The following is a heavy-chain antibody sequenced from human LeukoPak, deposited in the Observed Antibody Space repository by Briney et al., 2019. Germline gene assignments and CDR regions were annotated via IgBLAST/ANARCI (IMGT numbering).Heavy chain of an antibody. J-gene: IGHJ6*03. CDR1: GFTFDHYG. D-gene: IGHD3-22*01. Sequence: PGGSLRLSCAASGFTFDHYGMSWARQAPGKALECVSDTNWNSDRIGYTDSVKGRYTISRDNAKHFLYLQMNSLRAEDTALYHCARDRGYYDSSGYYYYYYMDVWGKGTTVTVSS. CDR2: TNWNSDRI. V-gene: IGHV3-20*01. CDR3: ARDRGYYDSSGYYYYYYMDV.